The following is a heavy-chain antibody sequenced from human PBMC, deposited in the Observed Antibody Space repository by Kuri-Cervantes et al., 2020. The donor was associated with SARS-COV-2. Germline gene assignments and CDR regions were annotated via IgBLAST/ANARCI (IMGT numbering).Heavy chain of an antibody. CDR3: ASYERGIGWTDY. J-gene: IGHJ4*02. D-gene: IGHD6-19*01. CDR2: IYYSGST. V-gene: IGHV4-59*08. Sequence: SETLSLTCTVSGGSISSYYWSWIRQPPGKGLEWIGYIYYSGSTNYNPSLKSRVTISVDTSKVYLNMNSVTAADTAVYFCASYERGIGWTDYWGQGTLVTVSS. CDR1: GGSISSYY.